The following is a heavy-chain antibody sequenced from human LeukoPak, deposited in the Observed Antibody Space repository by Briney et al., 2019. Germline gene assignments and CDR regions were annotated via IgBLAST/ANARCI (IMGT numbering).Heavy chain of an antibody. V-gene: IGHV1-18*01. D-gene: IGHD5-12*01. J-gene: IGHJ6*03. Sequence: ASVKVSCKASGYTFTSYGISWVRQAPGQGLEWMGWISAYNGNTNYAQKFQGRVTMTRDTSISTAYMELSRLRSDDTAVYYCARGDSGYATGYYYYYMDVWGKGTTVTVSS. CDR1: GYTFTSYG. CDR2: ISAYNGNT. CDR3: ARGDSGYATGYYYYYMDV.